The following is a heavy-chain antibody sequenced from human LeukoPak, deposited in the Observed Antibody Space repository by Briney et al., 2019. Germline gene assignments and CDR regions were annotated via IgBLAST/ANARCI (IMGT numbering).Heavy chain of an antibody. J-gene: IGHJ4*02. Sequence: PSETLSLTCGVSGGSISTNNHYWGWIRQPPGKGLEWMGSAYYSGSTYYNPSLKSRVSISVDTSKNQFSLNVSSVTAADTAVYFCARQHYYESFFDYWGQGILVTVSS. D-gene: IGHD3-22*01. V-gene: IGHV4-39*07. CDR3: ARQHYYESFFDY. CDR1: GGSISTNNHY. CDR2: AYYSGST.